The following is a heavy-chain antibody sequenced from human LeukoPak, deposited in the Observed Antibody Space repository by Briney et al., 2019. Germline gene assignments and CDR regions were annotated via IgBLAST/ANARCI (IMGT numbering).Heavy chain of an antibody. D-gene: IGHD1-26*01. CDR2: ISYDGSNK. CDR3: ARWYNGSYVYYFDY. CDR1: GFTFSSYA. V-gene: IGHV3-30-3*01. J-gene: IGHJ4*02. Sequence: GGSLRLSCAASGFTFSSYAMHWVRQAPGKGLEWVAVISYDGSNKYYADSVKGRFTISRDNSKNTLYLQMNSLRAEDTAVYYCARWYNGSYVYYFDYWGQGTLVTVSS.